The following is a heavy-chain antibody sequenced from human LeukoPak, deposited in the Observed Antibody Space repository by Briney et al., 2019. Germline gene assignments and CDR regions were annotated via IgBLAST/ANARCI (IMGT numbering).Heavy chain of an antibody. CDR1: GFTFSSYS. D-gene: IGHD3-22*01. CDR2: ISSSGGHI. V-gene: IGHV3-21*01. CDR3: ARFQRVATMIVGYDAFDI. J-gene: IGHJ3*02. Sequence: PGGSLRLSCAASGFTFSSYSMSWVRQAPGKGLEWVSSISSSGGHIYYADSVKGRFTIARDNSKNSLYLQMNSLRAEDTSVYYCARFQRVATMIVGYDAFDIWGQATMVTVSS.